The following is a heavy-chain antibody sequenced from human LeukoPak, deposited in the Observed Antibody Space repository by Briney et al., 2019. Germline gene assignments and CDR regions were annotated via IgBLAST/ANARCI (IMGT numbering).Heavy chain of an antibody. J-gene: IGHJ6*03. CDR1: GGSISSSSYY. Sequence: PSETLSLPCTVSGGSISSSSYYCGWIRQPPGKGLEWIGSIYYSGSTYYNPSLKSRVTISVDTSKNQFSLKLSSVTAADTAVYYCATESFDYMDVWGKGTTVTVSS. CDR3: ATESFDYMDV. V-gene: IGHV4-39*02. CDR2: IYYSGST.